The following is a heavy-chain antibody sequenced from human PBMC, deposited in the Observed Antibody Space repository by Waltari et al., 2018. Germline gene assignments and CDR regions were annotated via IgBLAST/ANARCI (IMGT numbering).Heavy chain of an antibody. CDR3: AKRVAAAGLFDY. CDR2: SSIGGGTT. J-gene: IGHJ4*02. V-gene: IGHV3-23*01. Sequence: EVQLFESGGGLVQPGGSLRLSCAASGFTFSSYAMSWVRQAPGEGLGWVSTSSIGGGTTHYADSVKGRFTISRDNFKNTLYLQMNSLRAEDTAVYYCAKRVAAAGLFDYWGQGTLVTVSS. D-gene: IGHD6-13*01. CDR1: GFTFSSYA.